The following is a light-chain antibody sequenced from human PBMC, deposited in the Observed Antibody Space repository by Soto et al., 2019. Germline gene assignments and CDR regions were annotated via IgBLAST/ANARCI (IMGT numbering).Light chain of an antibody. CDR3: QQYGNSRGT. CDR2: GAS. CDR1: QSISRS. Sequence: EIVMTQSPATLSVSPGERATLSCRASQSISRSLAWYQQKPGQAPRLLIYGASSRATGIPDRFSGSGSGTDFTLTISGLEPEDSAVYYCQQYGNSRGTFGQGTKVDIK. J-gene: IGKJ1*01. V-gene: IGKV3-20*01.